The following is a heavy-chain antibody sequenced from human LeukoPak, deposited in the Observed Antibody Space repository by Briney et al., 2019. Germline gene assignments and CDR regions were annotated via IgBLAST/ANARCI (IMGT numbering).Heavy chain of an antibody. Sequence: RGSLRLSCAASGFTFNNFGMHWVRQAPGKGLECVALISYDGSDKYYADSVKGRFTISRDNSKNTLYLQMNSLRAEDTAVYYCAKISLGTDFDIWGQGTMVTVSS. V-gene: IGHV3-30*18. J-gene: IGHJ3*02. CDR2: ISYDGSDK. D-gene: IGHD7-27*01. CDR1: GFTFNNFG. CDR3: AKISLGTDFDI.